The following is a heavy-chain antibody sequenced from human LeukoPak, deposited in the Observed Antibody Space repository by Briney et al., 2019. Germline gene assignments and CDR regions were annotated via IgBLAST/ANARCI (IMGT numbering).Heavy chain of an antibody. CDR3: ARDYYYGSDAFDI. D-gene: IGHD3-10*01. CDR1: GFTFSSYE. J-gene: IGHJ3*02. CDR2: ISSSGSTI. Sequence: PGGSLRLSCAASGFTFSSYEMNWVRQAPGKGLEWVSYISSSGSTIYYADSVKGRFTISRDNAENSLYLQMNSLRAEDTAVYYCARDYYYGSDAFDIWGQGTMVTVSS. V-gene: IGHV3-48*03.